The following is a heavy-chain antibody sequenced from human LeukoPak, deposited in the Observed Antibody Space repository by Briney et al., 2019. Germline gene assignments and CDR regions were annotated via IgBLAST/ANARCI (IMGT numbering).Heavy chain of an antibody. Sequence: QPGGSLRLSCAASGFTFSSYAMHWVRQAPGKGLEWVAVISYDGSNKYYADSVKGRFTISRDNSKNTLYLQMNSLRAEDTAVYYCARDENNWNYPPNFDYWGQGTLVTVPS. CDR2: ISYDGSNK. D-gene: IGHD1-7*01. CDR3: ARDENNWNYPPNFDY. CDR1: GFTFSSYA. V-gene: IGHV3-30-3*01. J-gene: IGHJ4*02.